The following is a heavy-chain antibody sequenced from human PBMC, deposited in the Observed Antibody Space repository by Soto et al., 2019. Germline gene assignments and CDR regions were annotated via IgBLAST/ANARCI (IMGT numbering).Heavy chain of an antibody. J-gene: IGHJ3*02. D-gene: IGHD3-10*01. Sequence: ASVKVSCKASGGTFSSYTISWVRQAPGQGLEWMGRIIPILGIANYAQKFQGRVTITADKSTSTAYMELSSLRSEDTAVYYCARDFHNGSGSYYNWEVMGAFDIWGQGTMVTVSS. CDR2: IIPILGIA. V-gene: IGHV1-69*04. CDR3: ARDFHNGSGSYYNWEVMGAFDI. CDR1: GGTFSSYT.